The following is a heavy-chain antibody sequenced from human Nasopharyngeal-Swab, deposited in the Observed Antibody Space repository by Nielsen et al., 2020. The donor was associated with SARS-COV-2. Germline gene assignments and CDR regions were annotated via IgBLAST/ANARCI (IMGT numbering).Heavy chain of an antibody. CDR3: ARAGYDILTGYVSPFDY. CDR1: GFTFSSYC. D-gene: IGHD3-9*01. Sequence: GGSLRLSCAASGFTFSSYCMSWVRQAPGKGLEWVANIKQDGSEKYYVDSVKRRFTISRDNAKNSLYLQMNSLRAEDTAVYYCARAGYDILTGYVSPFDYWGQGTLVTVSS. J-gene: IGHJ4*02. CDR2: IKQDGSEK. V-gene: IGHV3-7*01.